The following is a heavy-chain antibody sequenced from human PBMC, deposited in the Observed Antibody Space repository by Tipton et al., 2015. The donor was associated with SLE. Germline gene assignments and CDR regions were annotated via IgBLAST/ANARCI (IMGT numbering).Heavy chain of an antibody. J-gene: IGHJ4*02. CDR1: GGSISGDY. D-gene: IGHD6-19*01. Sequence: TLSLTCAVYGGSISGDYWSWIRQPPGKGQEWIGEISDSEITDYNPSLKSRVNISADTSKNQFSLRLTSVTAADTAVYYCARRLEYSSGGYEEYFDYWGQGTLVTVSS. CDR3: ARRLEYSSGGYEEYFDY. CDR2: ISDSEIT. V-gene: IGHV4-34*01.